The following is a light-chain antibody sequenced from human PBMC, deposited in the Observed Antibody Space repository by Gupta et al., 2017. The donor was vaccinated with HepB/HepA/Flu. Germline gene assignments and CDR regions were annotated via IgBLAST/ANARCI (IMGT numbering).Light chain of an antibody. CDR2: DVS. J-gene: IGLJ1*01. CDR1: SRDVGGYNY. Sequence: QSVLTQLAFVSGSPGQSITISCTGTSRDVGGYNYVSWYHQHPGKARKLMIYDVSNRPSGVSNRFSDSKSGNTASRTISELQAEDEADYYCSSYTSSSTLEVFGTGTKVTVL. CDR3: SSYTSSSTLEV. V-gene: IGLV2-14*03.